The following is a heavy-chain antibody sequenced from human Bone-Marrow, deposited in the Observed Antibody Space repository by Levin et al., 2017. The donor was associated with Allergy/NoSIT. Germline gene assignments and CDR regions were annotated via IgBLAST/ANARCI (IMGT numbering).Heavy chain of an antibody. CDR2: INGYNGNT. CDR1: GYSFTSFG. CDR3: ARGGGYRLIVVVDLDY. D-gene: IGHD2-15*01. Sequence: GASVKVSCKASGYSFTSFGVNWVRQAPGQGLEWMGWINGYNGNTHYAQNFQDRVTMTTDTSTNTAYLELRGLRSDDTAVYYCARGGGYRLIVVVDLDYWGQGTLVTVSS. J-gene: IGHJ4*02. V-gene: IGHV1-18*01.